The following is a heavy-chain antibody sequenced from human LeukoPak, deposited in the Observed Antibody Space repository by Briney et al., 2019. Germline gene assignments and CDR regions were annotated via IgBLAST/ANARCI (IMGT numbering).Heavy chain of an antibody. V-gene: IGHV4-30-4*01. Sequence: SETLSLTCTVSGGSISSGDYYWSWVRQPPGKGLEWIGYIYYSGSSYYNPSLKSRVTISVDTSKNQFSLKLSSVTAADTAVYYCARVDYYGSGVDYWGQGTLVTVSS. CDR1: GGSISSGDYY. J-gene: IGHJ4*02. CDR2: IYYSGSS. D-gene: IGHD3-10*01. CDR3: ARVDYYGSGVDY.